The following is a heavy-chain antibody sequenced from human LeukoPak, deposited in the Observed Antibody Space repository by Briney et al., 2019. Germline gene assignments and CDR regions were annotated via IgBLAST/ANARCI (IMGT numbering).Heavy chain of an antibody. Sequence: PGGSLRLSCAASGFTVSSNYMSWVRQAQGKGLEWVSVIYSGGSTYYADSVKGRFTISRDNSKNTLYLQMNSLRAEDTAVYYCAREAEIVGATYFDYWGQGTLVTVSS. CDR1: GFTVSSNY. CDR3: AREAEIVGATYFDY. CDR2: IYSGGST. D-gene: IGHD1-26*01. J-gene: IGHJ4*02. V-gene: IGHV3-66*01.